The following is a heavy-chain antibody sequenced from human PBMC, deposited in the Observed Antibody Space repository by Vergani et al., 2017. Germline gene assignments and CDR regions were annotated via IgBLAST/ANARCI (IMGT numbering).Heavy chain of an antibody. D-gene: IGHD5-24*01. J-gene: IGHJ4*02. Sequence: EVQLLESGGRLVQPGGYLRLSCVVSGFAFSRYAMSWVRQAPGKGLEWVSGLTASGSGISYADSVRGRFTISRDNSKNTLFLQMDSLRAEDTAVYYCAKSGWLQHFGAHYFGSWGQGILVTVSS. CDR1: GFAFSRYA. CDR2: LTASGSGI. CDR3: AKSGWLQHFGAHYFGS. V-gene: IGHV3-23*01.